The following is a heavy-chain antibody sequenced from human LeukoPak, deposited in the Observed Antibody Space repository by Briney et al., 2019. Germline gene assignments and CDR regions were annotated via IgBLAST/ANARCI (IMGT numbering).Heavy chain of an antibody. J-gene: IGHJ4*02. V-gene: IGHV4-34*01. D-gene: IGHD6-19*01. CDR1: GGSFSGYY. CDR2: INHSGST. Sequence: KTSETLSLTCAVYGGSFSGYYWSWIRQPPGKGLEWIGEINHSGSTNYNPSLKSRVTISVDTSKNQFSLKLSSVTAADTAVYYCARGPYSSGWYGTKFDYWGQGTLVTVSS. CDR3: ARGPYSSGWYGTKFDY.